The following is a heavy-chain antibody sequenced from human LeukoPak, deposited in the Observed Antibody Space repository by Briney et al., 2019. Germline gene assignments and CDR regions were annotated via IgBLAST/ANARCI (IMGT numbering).Heavy chain of an antibody. CDR2: IYYSGST. Sequence: SETLSLTCTVSGGSVSSGSYYWSWIRQPPGKGLEWIGYIYYSGSTNYNPSLKSRVTVSVDTSKNQFSLKLSSVTAADTAVYYCARSLWYDAFDIWGQGTMDTVSS. CDR1: GGSVSSGSYY. D-gene: IGHD3-10*01. J-gene: IGHJ3*02. CDR3: ARSLWYDAFDI. V-gene: IGHV4-61*01.